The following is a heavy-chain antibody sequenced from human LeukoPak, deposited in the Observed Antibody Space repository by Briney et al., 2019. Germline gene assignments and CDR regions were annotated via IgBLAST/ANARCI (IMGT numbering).Heavy chain of an antibody. CDR2: IFTGDSDT. J-gene: IGHJ4*02. CDR1: SYCTTSYS. V-gene: IGHV5-51*01. CDR3: ARVKDEFGSASYFDY. D-gene: IGHD3-10*01. Sequence: PGEALNISWNGASYCTTSYSIGWGRPLAGEGVEWRGIIFTGDSDTISRQSLQGQVTISTAKSITTAYMQCSRLKASDTAIYHCARVKDEFGSASYFDYWGQGTLVTVSS.